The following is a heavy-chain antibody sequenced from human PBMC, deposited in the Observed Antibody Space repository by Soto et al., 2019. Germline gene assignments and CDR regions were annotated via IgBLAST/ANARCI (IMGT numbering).Heavy chain of an antibody. CDR3: AKNHLYGTSWYGVSDY. V-gene: IGHV3-23*01. CDR1: GFTFRNFA. J-gene: IGHJ4*02. Sequence: EVQLLESGGGLVQPGGSLRLSCAASGFTFRNFAMNWVRQAPGKGLEWVSSITSGGSTFYVDSVKGRFTIARDNSKDTLYLQMSSLRAEDTDVYYCAKNHLYGTSWYGVSDYWGQGSLVTVSS. D-gene: IGHD6-13*01. CDR2: ITSGGST.